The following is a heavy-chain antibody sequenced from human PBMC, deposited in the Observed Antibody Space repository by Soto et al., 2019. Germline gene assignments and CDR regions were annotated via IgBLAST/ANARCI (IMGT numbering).Heavy chain of an antibody. V-gene: IGHV3-66*01. D-gene: IGHD5-12*01. CDR3: ARDEAKDSGYVGPLDY. CDR2: IYSGGST. J-gene: IGHJ4*02. Sequence: EVQLVESGGGLVQPGGSLRLSCAASGFTVSSNYMSWVRQAPGKGLEWVSVIYSGGSTYYADSVKGRFTISRDNSKNTLYLLMNSLRAEDTAVYYCARDEAKDSGYVGPLDYWGQGTLVTVSS. CDR1: GFTVSSNY.